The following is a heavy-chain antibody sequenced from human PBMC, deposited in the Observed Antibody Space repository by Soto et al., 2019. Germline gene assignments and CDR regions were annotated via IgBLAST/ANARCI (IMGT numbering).Heavy chain of an antibody. D-gene: IGHD5-18*01. CDR2: ISGSGGST. Sequence: LSLTCAASGFTFSSYAMSWVRQAPGKGLEWVSAISGSGGSTYYADSVKGRFTISRDNSKNTLYLQMNSLRAEDTAVYYCAKGPQTAMVVFVDYWGQGTLVTVS. CDR1: GFTFSSYA. J-gene: IGHJ4*02. CDR3: AKGPQTAMVVFVDY. V-gene: IGHV3-23*01.